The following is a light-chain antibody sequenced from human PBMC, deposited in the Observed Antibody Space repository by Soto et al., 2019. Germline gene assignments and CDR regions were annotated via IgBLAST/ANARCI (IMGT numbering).Light chain of an antibody. CDR1: SNDVGGYDY. CDR2: EVS. CDR3: SSYTNSSTFV. V-gene: IGLV2-14*01. Sequence: QSALTQPASVSGSPGQSITISCTGTSNDVGGYDYVSWYQQHPGKAPKLMIYEVSNRPSGVSNRFSGSKSGNTASLTISGLQAEDETDYYCSSYTNSSTFVFGTGTKLTVL. J-gene: IGLJ1*01.